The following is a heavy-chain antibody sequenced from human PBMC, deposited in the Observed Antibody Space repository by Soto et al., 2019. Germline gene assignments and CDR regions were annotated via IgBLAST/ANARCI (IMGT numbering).Heavy chain of an antibody. V-gene: IGHV3-73*01. CDR3: TASAYDTFLDY. CDR2: IRNKANNYAT. J-gene: IGHJ4*02. D-gene: IGHD5-12*01. CDR1: GFTFSGSA. Sequence: GGSLRLSCSASGFTFSGSAMHWVRQASGKGLEWVGRIRNKANNYATAYAASVRGRFTISRDDSKNTAYLQMNSLKTEDTAVYYCTASAYDTFLDYCAQGRLLTVSS.